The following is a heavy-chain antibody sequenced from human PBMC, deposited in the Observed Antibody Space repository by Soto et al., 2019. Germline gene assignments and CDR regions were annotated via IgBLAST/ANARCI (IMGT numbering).Heavy chain of an antibody. Sequence: QVPLVQSVAEVKKPESSVKVSCKASGGTFSSYAITWVRQAPGQGLEWMGGIIPIFGTANYGQKFQARVTITADESTSTAYMELSSLRSEDTAVYYCARERGRSSSYYLNWFDRWGQATLVSVAS. CDR1: GGTFSSYA. J-gene: IGHJ5*02. D-gene: IGHD3-22*01. CDR3: ARERGRSSSYYLNWFDR. CDR2: IIPIFGTA. V-gene: IGHV1-69*12.